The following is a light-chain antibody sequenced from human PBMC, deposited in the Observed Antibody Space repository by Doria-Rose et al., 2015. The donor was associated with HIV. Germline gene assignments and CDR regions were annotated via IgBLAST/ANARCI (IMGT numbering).Light chain of an antibody. Sequence: VLTQPPESLGMSLGERATLNCKSNQSLLYTSKHYLAWYQQKPGQHPKLLIYCASTRQSGVPARFSGSGSGTDFTLTISSLEAEDVAVYYCQQYYDTPSFGPGTTVDIK. CDR2: CAS. J-gene: IGKJ3*01. CDR1: QSLLYTSKHY. V-gene: IGKV4-1*01. CDR3: QQYYDTPS.